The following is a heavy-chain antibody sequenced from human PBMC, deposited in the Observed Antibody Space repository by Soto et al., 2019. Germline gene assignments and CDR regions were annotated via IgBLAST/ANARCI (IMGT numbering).Heavy chain of an antibody. D-gene: IGHD6-6*01. V-gene: IGHV3-66*01. J-gene: IGHJ6*03. CDR1: GFTVSSNY. CDR2: IYSGGST. Sequence: EVQLVESGGGLVQPGGSLRLSCAASGFTVSSNYMSWVRQAPGKGLERVSVIYSGGSTFYADSVKGRFTISRDNSKNTGYLKMNRLRAEDAGVYYCARGFGRGAAQTNYMDVWGKGTTVTVS. CDR3: ARGFGRGAAQTNYMDV.